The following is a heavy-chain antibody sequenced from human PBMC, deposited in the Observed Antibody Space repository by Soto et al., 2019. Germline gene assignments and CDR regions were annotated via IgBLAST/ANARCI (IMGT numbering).Heavy chain of an antibody. CDR3: AKGSNIVVVPAGPFDY. J-gene: IGHJ4*02. V-gene: IGHV3-23*01. CDR2: ISGSGGST. D-gene: IGHD2-2*01. CDR1: GFTFSSYA. Sequence: EVQLLESGGGSVQPGGSLRLSCAASGFTFSSYAMSWVRQAPGKGLEWVSAISGSGGSTYYADSVKGRFTISRDNSKNTLYLQMNSLRAEDTAVYYCAKGSNIVVVPAGPFDYWGQGTLVTVSS.